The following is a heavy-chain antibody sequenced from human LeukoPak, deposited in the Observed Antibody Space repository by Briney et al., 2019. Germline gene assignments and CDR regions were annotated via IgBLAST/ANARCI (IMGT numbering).Heavy chain of an antibody. D-gene: IGHD2-2*01. CDR1: GYSFTYYW. Sequence: GESLKISCKGSGYSFTYYWIGWVRQMPGKGLEWMGFIYPGDPDVRYRGDSQIRYSPSFQGQVTISADTSITAYLQWSSLKASDTAMYYCARLPCGTTNCPLPMFSYDNWGQGTLVTVSS. J-gene: IGHJ4*02. CDR3: ARLPCGTTNCPLPMFSYDN. CDR2: IYPGDPDVRYRGDSQI. V-gene: IGHV5-51*01.